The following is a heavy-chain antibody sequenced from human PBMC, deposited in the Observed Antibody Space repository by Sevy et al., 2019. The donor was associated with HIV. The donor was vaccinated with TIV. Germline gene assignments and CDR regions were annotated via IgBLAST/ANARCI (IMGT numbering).Heavy chain of an antibody. J-gene: IGHJ3*02. V-gene: IGHV3-33*01. Sequence: GGSLRLSCAASGFTFSSYGMHWVRQAPGKGLEWEAVIWYDGSNKYYADSVKSRFTISRDNSKNTLYLQMNSLRAEDTAVYYCARDYRHYCDSSGYYYDAFDIWGQGTMVTVSS. CDR1: GFTFSSYG. CDR3: ARDYRHYCDSSGYYYDAFDI. CDR2: IWYDGSNK. D-gene: IGHD3-22*01.